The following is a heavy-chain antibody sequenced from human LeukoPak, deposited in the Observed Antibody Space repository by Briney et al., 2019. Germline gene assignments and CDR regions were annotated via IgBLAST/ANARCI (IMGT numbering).Heavy chain of an antibody. Sequence: PGGSLRLSCAASGFTFSSYGMHWVRQAPGKGLEWVAVISYDGSNKYYADSVKGRFTISRDNSKNTLYLQMNSLRAEDTAVYYCAKLIWVNDPTVADYWGQGTLVTVSS. V-gene: IGHV3-30*18. D-gene: IGHD4-23*01. CDR3: AKLIWVNDPTVADY. CDR1: GFTFSSYG. J-gene: IGHJ4*02. CDR2: ISYDGSNK.